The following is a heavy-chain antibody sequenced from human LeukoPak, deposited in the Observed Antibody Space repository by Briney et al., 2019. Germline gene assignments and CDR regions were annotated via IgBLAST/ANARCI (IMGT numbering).Heavy chain of an antibody. Sequence: GASVKVSCKTSGYTFTSYGVTWVRQAPGQGLEWMGWISGYSNNAHYAQKFQGRVTMTTNTSTSTAYMELRSLRSDDTAVYYCARRYFDWDEDLGLDYWGQGTLVTVS. D-gene: IGHD3-9*01. CDR1: GYTFTSYG. V-gene: IGHV1-18*01. CDR2: ISGYSNNA. CDR3: ARRYFDWDEDLGLDY. J-gene: IGHJ4*02.